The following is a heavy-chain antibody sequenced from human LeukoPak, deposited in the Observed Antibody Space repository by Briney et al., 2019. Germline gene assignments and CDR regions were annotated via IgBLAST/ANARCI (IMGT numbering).Heavy chain of an antibody. Sequence: KSSETLSLTCTVSGGSISSGGYSWSWVRQPPGKGVEWIGYIYHSGSTYYNPSLKSRVTISVDRSKNQFSLKLSSVTAADTAVYYCARAGTVIPDWCFDLWGRGTLVTVSS. V-gene: IGHV4-30-2*01. CDR3: ARAGTVIPDWCFDL. CDR2: IYHSGST. CDR1: GGSISSGGYS. D-gene: IGHD1-7*01. J-gene: IGHJ2*01.